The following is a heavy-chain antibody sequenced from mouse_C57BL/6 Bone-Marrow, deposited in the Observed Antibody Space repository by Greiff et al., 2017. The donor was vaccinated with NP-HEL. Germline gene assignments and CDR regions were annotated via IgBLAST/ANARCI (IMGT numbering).Heavy chain of an antibody. D-gene: IGHD2-4*01. CDR1: GFTFSSYG. CDR2: ISSGGSYT. CDR3: ARRIYYDYGGAMDD. J-gene: IGHJ4*01. V-gene: IGHV5-6*01. Sequence: EVQLVESGGDLVKPGGSLKLSCAASGFTFSSYGMSWVRQTPDKRLEWVATISSGGSYTYYPDSVKGRFTISSDNAKNTLYMQMSSRKSEDTAMYDGARRIYYDYGGAMDDGGQGTSVTVSS.